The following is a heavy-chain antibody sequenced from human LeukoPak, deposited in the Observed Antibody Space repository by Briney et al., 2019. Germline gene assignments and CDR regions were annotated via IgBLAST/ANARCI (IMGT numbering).Heavy chain of an antibody. CDR1: GFTFSSYA. J-gene: IGHJ4*02. Sequence: GGSLRLSCAASGFTFSSYAMSWVRQAPGKGLEWVSAISGSGGSTYYADSVKGRFTISRDNAKNTLYLQMNSLGTEDTAVYYCAKVGRFGEFRYFFDYWGQGTLVTVSS. CDR2: ISGSGGST. D-gene: IGHD3-10*01. CDR3: AKVGRFGEFRYFFDY. V-gene: IGHV3-23*01.